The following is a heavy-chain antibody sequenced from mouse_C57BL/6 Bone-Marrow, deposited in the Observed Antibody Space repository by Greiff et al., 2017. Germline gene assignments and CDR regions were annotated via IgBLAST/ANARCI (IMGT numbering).Heavy chain of an antibody. CDR3: ARSITTVVAWDFDY. CDR1: GYTFTSYW. Sequence: VQLQQPGAELVMPGASVKLSCKASGYTFTSYWMHWVKQRPGQGLEWIGEIDPSDSYTNYNQKFKGKSTLTVDKSSSTAYMTLSSLTSEDSAVYYCARSITTVVAWDFDYWGQGTTLTVSS. J-gene: IGHJ2*01. V-gene: IGHV1-69*01. D-gene: IGHD1-1*01. CDR2: IDPSDSYT.